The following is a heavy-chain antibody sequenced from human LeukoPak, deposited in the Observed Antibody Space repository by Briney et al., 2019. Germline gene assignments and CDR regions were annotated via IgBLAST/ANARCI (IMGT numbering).Heavy chain of an antibody. CDR2: INSDGSST. V-gene: IGHV3-74*01. CDR1: GFNFRNYW. Sequence: GGSLRLSCAASGFNFRNYWMHLVRQAPGKGLVWVSRINSDGSSTSYADSVKGRFTISRDNAENTLYLQINSLRAEDTAVYYCATDEAATGRFDYWGQGTLVTDSS. J-gene: IGHJ4*02. CDR3: ATDEAATGRFDY. D-gene: IGHD1-1*01.